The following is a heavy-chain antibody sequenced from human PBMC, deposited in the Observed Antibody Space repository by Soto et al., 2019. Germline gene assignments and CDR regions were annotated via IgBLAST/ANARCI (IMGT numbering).Heavy chain of an antibody. D-gene: IGHD7-27*01. V-gene: IGHV3-48*02. CDR2: IDPTNSSI. CDR1: GFSFSSYS. J-gene: IGHJ3*01. Sequence: AQLVESGGGLVQPGGSLRLSCVASGFSFSSYSVSWVRQAPGKGLEWISYIDPTNSSIYYADSVKGRFPISRDNTDNSLYLQVNSLRDDDTALYYCWGDRLTGDAREAFDVWGQGTMVTVSS. CDR3: WGDRLTGDAREAFDV.